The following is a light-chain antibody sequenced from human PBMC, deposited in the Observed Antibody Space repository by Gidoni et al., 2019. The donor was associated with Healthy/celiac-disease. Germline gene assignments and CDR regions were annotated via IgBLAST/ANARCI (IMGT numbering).Light chain of an antibody. Sequence: EIVLTQSPGTLSLSPGERATLSCRASQSVSSSYLAWYQQKPGQAPRLLIYGASSRATGIPDRFSGSVSWTDFTLTISRLEPEDFAVYYCQQYGSSTGTFGQXTKVEIK. CDR2: GAS. CDR3: QQYGSSTGT. V-gene: IGKV3-20*01. J-gene: IGKJ1*01. CDR1: QSVSSSY.